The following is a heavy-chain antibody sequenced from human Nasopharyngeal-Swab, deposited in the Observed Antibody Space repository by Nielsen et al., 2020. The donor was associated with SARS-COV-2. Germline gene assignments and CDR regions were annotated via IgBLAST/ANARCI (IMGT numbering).Heavy chain of an antibody. J-gene: IGHJ4*02. D-gene: IGHD6-13*01. CDR2: IYYNGNT. CDR3: VRSSSWYYFDY. Sequence: RQAPGKGLEWIGNIYYNGNTYQNPSLKSRLTISVDKSRNQFSLQLSSVTAADTAVYYCVRSSSWYYFDYWAQGTQVTVSS. V-gene: IGHV4-39*01.